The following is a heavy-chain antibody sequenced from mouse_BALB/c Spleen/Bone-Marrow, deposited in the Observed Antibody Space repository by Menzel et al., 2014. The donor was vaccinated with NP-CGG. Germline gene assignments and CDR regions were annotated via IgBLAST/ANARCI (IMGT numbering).Heavy chain of an antibody. V-gene: IGHV1-69*02. D-gene: IGHD1-1*01. CDR3: ARDSITTVVATDY. CDR2: IDPSDSYT. J-gene: IGHJ2*01. Sequence: QVQLQQPGAELVKPGASVKLSCKASGYTFTSYWMHWVKQRPQGLEWIGEIDPSDSYTNYNQKFKGKATLTVDKSSSTAYMQLSSLTSEDSAVYYCARDSITTVVATDYWGQGTTLTVSS. CDR1: GYTFTSYW.